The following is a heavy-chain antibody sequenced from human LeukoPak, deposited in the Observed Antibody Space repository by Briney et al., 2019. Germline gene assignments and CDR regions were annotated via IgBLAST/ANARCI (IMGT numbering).Heavy chain of an antibody. J-gene: IGHJ4*02. Sequence: PGGSLRLSCAASGLTFSNYAMSWFRQAPGKGLEWASGITSGFTPHYADSVKGRFTISRDNSKNTFHLQMKSLRAEDTAVYYCAKDYSDSRVGDVFFEYWGQGTLVTVSS. V-gene: IGHV3-23*01. CDR2: ITSGFTP. CDR3: AKDYSDSRVGDVFFEY. D-gene: IGHD1-26*01. CDR1: GLTFSNYA.